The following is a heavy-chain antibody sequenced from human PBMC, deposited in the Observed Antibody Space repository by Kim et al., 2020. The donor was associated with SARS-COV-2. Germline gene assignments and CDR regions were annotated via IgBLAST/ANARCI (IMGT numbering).Heavy chain of an antibody. V-gene: IGHV4-4*07. CDR1: GGSISSYY. D-gene: IGHD3-10*01. CDR2: IYTSGST. J-gene: IGHJ6*02. Sequence: SETLSLTCTVSGGSISSYYWSWIRQPAGKGLDWIGRIYTSGSTNYNPSLKSRVTMSVDTSKNQFSLKLSSVTAADTAVYYCASTLSPYYYGSGTLYGMDVWGQGTTVTVSS. CDR3: ASTLSPYYYGSGTLYGMDV.